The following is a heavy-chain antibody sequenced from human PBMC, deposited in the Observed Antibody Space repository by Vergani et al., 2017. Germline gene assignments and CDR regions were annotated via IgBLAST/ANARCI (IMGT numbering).Heavy chain of an antibody. CDR1: GFRFDQFG. Sequence: EVELVDSGGKVVRPGGSLRLSCVASGFRFDQFGMMWVRQSPGQGPEWVAGISFNGLTVGYSESVEGRFTISRDNSKKSLFLQISNVRAEDTASYHCARGGLYSFYYFMNVWGNGTTVKVSS. J-gene: IGHJ6*03. V-gene: IGHV3-20*01. D-gene: IGHD2/OR15-2a*01. CDR3: ARGGLYSFYYFMNV. CDR2: ISFNGLTV.